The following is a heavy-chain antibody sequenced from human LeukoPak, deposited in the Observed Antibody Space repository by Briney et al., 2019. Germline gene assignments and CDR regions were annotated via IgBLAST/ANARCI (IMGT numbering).Heavy chain of an antibody. CDR1: GFTFSSYW. J-gene: IGHJ6*03. V-gene: IGHV3-48*04. CDR3: ARAGCSSTSCPYYYYYYYMDV. CDR2: ISSSGSTI. Sequence: GGSLRLSCAASGFTFSSYWMNWVRQAPGKGLEWVSYISSSGSTIYYADSVKGRFTISRDNAKNSLYLQMNSLRAEDTAVYYCARAGCSSTSCPYYYYYYYMDVWGKGTTVTVSS. D-gene: IGHD2-2*01.